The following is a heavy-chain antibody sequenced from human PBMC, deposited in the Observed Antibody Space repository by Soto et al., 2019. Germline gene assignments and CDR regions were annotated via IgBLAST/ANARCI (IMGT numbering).Heavy chain of an antibody. CDR2: IGGRRGNT. V-gene: IGHV3-23*01. J-gene: IGHJ4*02. CDR3: AKCFRLAGDYDAFVGS. Sequence: EVQLLESGGRLVQPGGSLRLSCAVSGFTFRDYAMTGVRQAPGKGLEWVAAIGGRRGNTFYADSVKGRFTISRDISRNMFYLEMNSLRVENTAVYYSAKCFRLAGDYDAFVGSCGPGMRVTVSS. D-gene: IGHD2-21*02. CDR1: GFTFRDYA.